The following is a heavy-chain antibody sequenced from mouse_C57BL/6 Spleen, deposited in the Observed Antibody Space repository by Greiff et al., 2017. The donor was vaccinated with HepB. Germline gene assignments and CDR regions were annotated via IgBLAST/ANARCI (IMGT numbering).Heavy chain of an antibody. J-gene: IGHJ4*01. CDR2: ISDGGSYT. D-gene: IGHD3-2*02. CDR1: GFTFSSYA. V-gene: IGHV5-4*01. Sequence: EVKLVESGGGLVKPGGSLKLSCAASGFTFSSYAMSWVRQTPEKRLEWVATISDGGSYTYYPDNVKGRFTITRDNAKNNLYLQMSHLKSEDTAMYYCARDHSSGHEAMDYWGQGTSVTVSS. CDR3: ARDHSSGHEAMDY.